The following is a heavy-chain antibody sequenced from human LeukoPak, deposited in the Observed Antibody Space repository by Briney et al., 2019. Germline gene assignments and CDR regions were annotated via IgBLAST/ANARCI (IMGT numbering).Heavy chain of an antibody. Sequence: GGSLRLSCVASGFTFTNYWMHWVRQAPGKGLVCVSRIKGDGSANYADSVKGRFTISRDNAKNTVSLQMNSLRAEDTGVYYCARAPSETGGYYPEYFRHWGQGTLVTVSS. D-gene: IGHD3-22*01. V-gene: IGHV3-74*01. CDR1: GFTFTNYW. CDR2: IKGDGSA. J-gene: IGHJ1*01. CDR3: ARAPSETGGYYPEYFRH.